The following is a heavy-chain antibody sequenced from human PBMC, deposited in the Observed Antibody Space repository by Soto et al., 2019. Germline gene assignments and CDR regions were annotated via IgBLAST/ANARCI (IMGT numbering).Heavy chain of an antibody. V-gene: IGHV1-18*01. D-gene: IGHD2-15*01. CDR2: ISAYNGNT. Sequence: ASVKVSCKASGYTFTSYGISWVRQAPGQGHERMGWISAYNGNTNYAQKLQGRVTMTTDTSTSTAYMELRSLGSDDTAVYYCARFRFGPLLSRTSFAPWSQGSLVTVSS. J-gene: IGHJ5*02. CDR3: ARFRFGPLLSRTSFAP. CDR1: GYTFTSYG.